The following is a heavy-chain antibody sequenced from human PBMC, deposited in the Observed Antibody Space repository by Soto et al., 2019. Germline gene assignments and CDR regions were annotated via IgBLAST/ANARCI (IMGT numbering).Heavy chain of an antibody. CDR2: INPNSGGT. V-gene: IGHV1-2*04. Sequence: GASVTVSCKASGYTFTGYYMHWVRQAPGQGLEWMGWINPNSGGTNYAQKFQGWVTMTRDTSISTAYMELSRLRSDDTAVYYCARGPPKYDSSGYIDYWGQGTLVTVSS. CDR1: GYTFTGYY. D-gene: IGHD3-22*01. CDR3: ARGPPKYDSSGYIDY. J-gene: IGHJ4*02.